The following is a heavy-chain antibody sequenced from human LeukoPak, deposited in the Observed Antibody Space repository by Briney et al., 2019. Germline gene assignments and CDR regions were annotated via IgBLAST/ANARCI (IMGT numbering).Heavy chain of an antibody. CDR1: GFTFSSYS. J-gene: IGHJ6*02. Sequence: GGSLRLSCAASGFTFSSYSMNWVRQAPGKGLEWVSSISSGSTSIYYADSVKGRYTISRDNAKNSLYLQMSSLRAEDTVAYYCARHTGPYYGSGSYGLDVWGQGTTVTVSS. V-gene: IGHV3-21*01. CDR3: ARHTGPYYGSGSYGLDV. CDR2: ISSGSTSI. D-gene: IGHD3-10*01.